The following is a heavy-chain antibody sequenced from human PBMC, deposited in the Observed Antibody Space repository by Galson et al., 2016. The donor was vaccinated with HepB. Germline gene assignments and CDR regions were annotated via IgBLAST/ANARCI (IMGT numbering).Heavy chain of an antibody. CDR2: VTHDGNNK. J-gene: IGHJ4*02. Sequence: SLRLSCAASGFIFSSYAMHWVRKAPGKGLEWVAVVTHDGNNKYYADPAKGRFTISRDNSKNTLFIQMNSLRLEDTAVYYCAKERGTAKSFDYWGPGTLVTVSS. CDR3: AKERGTAKSFDY. V-gene: IGHV3-30*18. D-gene: IGHD3-16*01. CDR1: GFIFSSYA.